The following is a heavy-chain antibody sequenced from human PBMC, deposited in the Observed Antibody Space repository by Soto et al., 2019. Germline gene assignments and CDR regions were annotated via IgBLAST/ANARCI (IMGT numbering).Heavy chain of an antibody. CDR3: AKDSEYSSSYYWFDP. D-gene: IGHD6-6*01. CDR2: ISGSGGST. Sequence: PGGALRLSCAASGFTFSSYAMSWVRQAPGKGLEWVSAISGSGGSTYYADSVKGRFTISRDNSKNTLYLQMNSLRAEDTAVYYCAKDSEYSSSYYWFDPWGQGTLVTVSP. J-gene: IGHJ5*02. V-gene: IGHV3-23*01. CDR1: GFTFSSYA.